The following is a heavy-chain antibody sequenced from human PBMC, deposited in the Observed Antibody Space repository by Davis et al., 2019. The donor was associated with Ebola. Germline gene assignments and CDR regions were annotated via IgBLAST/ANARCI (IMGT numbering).Heavy chain of an antibody. CDR2: MNPNSGNT. CDR1: GYTFTSYD. V-gene: IGHV1-8*01. CDR3: ARGVWGSPPFGY. J-gene: IGHJ4*02. Sequence: ASVTVSCKASGYTFTSYDINWVRQATGQGLEWMGWMNPNSGNTGYAQKFQGRVTMTRNTSISTAYMERSSLRSEDTAVYYCARGVWGSPPFGYWGQGTLVTVSS. D-gene: IGHD3-16*01.